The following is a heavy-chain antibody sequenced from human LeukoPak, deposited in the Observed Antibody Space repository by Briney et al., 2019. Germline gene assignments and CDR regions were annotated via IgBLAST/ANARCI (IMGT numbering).Heavy chain of an antibody. D-gene: IGHD3-16*01. CDR1: GYTFTSYG. CDR3: ARLRENYYYMDV. J-gene: IGHJ6*03. CDR2: ISAYNGNT. Sequence: ASAKVSCKASGYTFTSYGISWVRQAPGQGLEWMGWISAYNGNTNYAQKLQGRVTMTTDTSTSTAYMELRSLRSDDTAVYYCARLRENYYYMDVWGKGTTVTVSS. V-gene: IGHV1-18*01.